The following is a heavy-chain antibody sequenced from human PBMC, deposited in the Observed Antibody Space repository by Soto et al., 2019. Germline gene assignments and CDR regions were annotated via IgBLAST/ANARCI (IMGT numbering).Heavy chain of an antibody. CDR2: ISAYNGNT. CDR3: ARDYYYGSGSYYNTLWYYYYYMDV. V-gene: IGHV1-18*01. D-gene: IGHD3-10*01. CDR1: GYTFTSYG. Sequence: QVQLVHSGAEVKKPGASVKVSCKASGYTFTSYGISWVRQAPGQGLEWMGWISAYNGNTNYAQKLQGRVTMTTDTSTSTAYMELRSLRSDDTAVYYCARDYYYGSGSYYNTLWYYYYYMDVWGKGTTVTVSS. J-gene: IGHJ6*03.